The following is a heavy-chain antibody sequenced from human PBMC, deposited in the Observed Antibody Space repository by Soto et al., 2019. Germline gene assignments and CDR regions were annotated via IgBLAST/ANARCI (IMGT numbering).Heavy chain of an antibody. Sequence: QLQLQEWGPGLVKPSETLSLTCTVSGGSISSSSYYWGWIRQPPGKGLEWIGSIYYSGSTYYNPSLKSSFTISVDTSKSHSSLKLSSVPAADTAVWYCAGRGSSSWYGSWGQGTLVTVSS. V-gene: IGHV4-39*01. D-gene: IGHD6-13*01. CDR1: GGSISSSSYY. J-gene: IGHJ1*01. CDR2: IYYSGST. CDR3: AGRGSSSWYGS.